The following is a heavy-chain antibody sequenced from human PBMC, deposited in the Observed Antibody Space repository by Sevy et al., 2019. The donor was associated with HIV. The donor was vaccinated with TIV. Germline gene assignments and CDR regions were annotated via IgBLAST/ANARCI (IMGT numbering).Heavy chain of an antibody. CDR1: GFAVSDNC. D-gene: IGHD4-4*01. J-gene: IGHJ6*02. CDR2: IFSGGRI. V-gene: IGHV3-53*01. Sequence: GGSLRLSCAVSGFAVSDNCMSWVRQSPGKGLEWVSVIFSGGRISYADSVKGRFTVSRDGSKNTLYLQMDNLRAEDTATYYCARDRVVHNDYIFVAYYYGMDVWGQGTTVTVSS. CDR3: ARDRVVHNDYIFVAYYYGMDV.